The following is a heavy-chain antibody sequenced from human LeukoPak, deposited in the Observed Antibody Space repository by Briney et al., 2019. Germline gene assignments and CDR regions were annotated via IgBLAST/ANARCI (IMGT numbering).Heavy chain of an antibody. D-gene: IGHD3-3*01. J-gene: IGHJ1*01. CDR1: GYTFTDYA. CDR3: ARDLYDFWSGYYGYFQH. CDR2: ISAYNGNT. V-gene: IGHV1-18*01. Sequence: ASVTVSCRPSGYTFTDYAMYWVRQAPGQGLEWMGWISAYNGNTNYAQKLQGRVTMTTDTSTSTAYMELRSLRSDDTAVYYCARDLYDFWSGYYGYFQHWGQGTLVTVSS.